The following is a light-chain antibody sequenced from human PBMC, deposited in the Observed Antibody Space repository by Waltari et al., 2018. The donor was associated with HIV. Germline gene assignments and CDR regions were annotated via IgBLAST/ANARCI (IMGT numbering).Light chain of an antibody. V-gene: IGLV1-40*01. CDR3: HSYDSRLSGSV. J-gene: IGLJ3*02. Sequence: QSVLTQPPSVSGAPGQRVTISCTGSDSNIGASYDVHWYQHHPGTVPKLLISRDRHRPSGVPDRFSGSKSGSSASLAISGLQAEDEAYYYCHSYDSRLSGSVFGEGTKLTVL. CDR2: RDR. CDR1: DSNIGASYD.